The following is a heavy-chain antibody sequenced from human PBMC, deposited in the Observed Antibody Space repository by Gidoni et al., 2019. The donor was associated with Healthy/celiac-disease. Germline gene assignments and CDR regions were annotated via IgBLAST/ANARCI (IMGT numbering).Heavy chain of an antibody. V-gene: IGHV3-23*01. Sequence: EVQLLESGGGLVQPGGSLRLSCAASGFTFSSYAMSWVRQAPGKGLEWVSAISGSGGSTYYADSVKGRFTISRDNSKNTLYLQMNSLRAEDTAVYYCAKVSGEPEVYYYGMDVWGQGTTVTVSS. J-gene: IGHJ6*02. D-gene: IGHD3-10*01. CDR2: ISGSGGST. CDR3: AKVSGEPEVYYYGMDV. CDR1: GFTFSSYA.